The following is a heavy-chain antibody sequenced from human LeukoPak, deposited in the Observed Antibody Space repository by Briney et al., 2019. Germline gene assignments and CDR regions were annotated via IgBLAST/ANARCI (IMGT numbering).Heavy chain of an antibody. CDR2: ISGGTT. CDR1: GFTFSSYA. J-gene: IGHJ6*02. V-gene: IGHV3-23*01. Sequence: GGSLRLSCAASGFTFSSYAMSWVRQAPGKGLEWISTISGGTTYYAYSVKGRVTIARDNSSNTLYLQMNSLRAEDTAVYCCAKRYVPDHYGIYYYYAMDVWGQGTTVTVSS. D-gene: IGHD4-17*01. CDR3: AKRYVPDHYGIYYYYAMDV.